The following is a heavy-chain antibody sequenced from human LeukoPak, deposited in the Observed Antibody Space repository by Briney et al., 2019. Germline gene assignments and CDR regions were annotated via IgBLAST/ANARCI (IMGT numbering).Heavy chain of an antibody. J-gene: IGHJ4*02. CDR1: GFTFGDYA. CDR2: IRSKAYGGTT. Sequence: GGSLRLSCTASGFTFGDYAVSWVRQAPGKGLEWVGFIRSKAYGGTTQYAASVRGRFTVSRDDSKSIAYLQMNSLKAEDTALYYCARDHNSDYDLFDSWGQGTLVTVSS. V-gene: IGHV3-49*04. D-gene: IGHD5-12*01. CDR3: ARDHNSDYDLFDS.